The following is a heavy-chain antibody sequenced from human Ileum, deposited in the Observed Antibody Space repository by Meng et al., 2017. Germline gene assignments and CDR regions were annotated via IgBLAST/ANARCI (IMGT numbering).Heavy chain of an antibody. V-gene: IGHV3-74*01. D-gene: IGHD4-11*01. CDR2: ISSDGSST. J-gene: IGHJ4*02. CDR3: ARDRLDYSDSGFDY. CDR1: GFTFSSYW. Sequence: EVQLVESGGGLVQPGGSLRRSCAASGFTFSSYWMHWVRQAPGKGLVWVSRISSDGSSTSYAGSVKGRFTISRDNAKNTLYLQVNSLRAEDTAVYYCARDRLDYSDSGFDYWGQGTLVTVSS.